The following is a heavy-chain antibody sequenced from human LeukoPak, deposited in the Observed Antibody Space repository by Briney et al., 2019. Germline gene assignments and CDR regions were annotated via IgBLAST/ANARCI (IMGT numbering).Heavy chain of an antibody. CDR3: ARDIAVAGTGPDY. Sequence: GGSLTLSCAASGFTFSSYSINWVRQAPGKGREWVSSISSSSGYIFYADSVKGRFTISRDNAKNSLYLQMNSLRPEDTAVYYCARDIAVAGTGPDYWGQGTLVTVSS. CDR2: ISSSSGYI. V-gene: IGHV3-21*01. J-gene: IGHJ4*02. CDR1: GFTFSSYS. D-gene: IGHD6-19*01.